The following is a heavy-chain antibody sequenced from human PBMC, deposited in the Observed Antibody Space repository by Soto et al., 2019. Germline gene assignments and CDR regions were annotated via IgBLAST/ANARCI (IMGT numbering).Heavy chain of an antibody. V-gene: IGHV5-51*01. CDR3: ARRASGLYPYYFDY. Sequence: PGESLKISCKGSGYSFANYWIAWVRQMPGKGLEWMGIIYPTDSDTTYSPSFQGQVTISADKSITTAYLQWSSLKASDTAIYYCARRASGLYPYYFDYRGQGTPVTVSS. CDR1: GYSFANYW. D-gene: IGHD3-22*01. CDR2: IYPTDSDT. J-gene: IGHJ4*02.